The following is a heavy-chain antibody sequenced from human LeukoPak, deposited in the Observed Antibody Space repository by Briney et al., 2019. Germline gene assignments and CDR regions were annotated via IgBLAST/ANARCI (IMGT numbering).Heavy chain of an antibody. J-gene: IGHJ6*03. V-gene: IGHV3-7*01. CDR3: ARDANFWSGYYRDYYYYMDV. Sequence: PGGSLRLSCAASGFTFSSYWMSWVRRAPGKGLEWVANIKQDGSEKYYVDSVKGRFTISRDNAKNSLYLQMNSLRAEGTAVYYCARDANFWSGYYRDYYYYMDVWGKGTTVTVSS. D-gene: IGHD3-3*01. CDR1: GFTFSSYW. CDR2: IKQDGSEK.